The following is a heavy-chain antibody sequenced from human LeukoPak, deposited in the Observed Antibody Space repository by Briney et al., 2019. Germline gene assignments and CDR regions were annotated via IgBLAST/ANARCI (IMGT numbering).Heavy chain of an antibody. CDR1: GFAFSYYY. Sequence: PGGSLGLSCAASGFAFSYYYMSWIRQAPGKGLEWVSYISNTTTYTNYADSVKGRFTISRDNAKNSLYPQMNSLRAEDTAVYYCARVGGYSGYGEDAFDIWGQGTMVTVSS. V-gene: IGHV3-11*06. CDR2: ISNTTTYT. CDR3: ARVGGYSGYGEDAFDI. J-gene: IGHJ3*02. D-gene: IGHD5-12*01.